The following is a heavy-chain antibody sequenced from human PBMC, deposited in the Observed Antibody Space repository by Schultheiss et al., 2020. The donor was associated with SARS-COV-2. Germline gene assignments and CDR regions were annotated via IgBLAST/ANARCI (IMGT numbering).Heavy chain of an antibody. CDR1: GGSISSNY. J-gene: IGHJ4*02. D-gene: IGHD7-27*01. CDR3: AREEGLGYYFDY. V-gene: IGHV4-4*07. Sequence: SETLSLTCTVSGGSISSNYWSWIRQPAGKGLEWIGRIYTSGSTYYNPSLKSRVTISVDTSKNQFSLKLSSVTAADTAVYYCAREEGLGYYFDYWGQGTLVTVSS. CDR2: IYTSGST.